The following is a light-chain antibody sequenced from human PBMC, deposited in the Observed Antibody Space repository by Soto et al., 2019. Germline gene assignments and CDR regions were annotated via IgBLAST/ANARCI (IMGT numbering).Light chain of an antibody. CDR3: QQYGSSPYT. CDR1: QSVSSSY. J-gene: IGKJ2*01. CDR2: GAS. Sequence: EIVLTQSPGTLSLSRGERATLSCRASQSVSSSYLAWYQQKPGQAPRLLIYGASSRATGIPDRFSGSGSGTDFTLTISRLEPEDFAVYYCQQYGSSPYTFGQGTK. V-gene: IGKV3-20*01.